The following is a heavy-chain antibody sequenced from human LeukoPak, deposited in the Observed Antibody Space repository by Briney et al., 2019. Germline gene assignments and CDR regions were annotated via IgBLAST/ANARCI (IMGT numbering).Heavy chain of an antibody. CDR2: IDYGGST. D-gene: IGHD5-18*01. Sequence: SETLSLTCTVSGGSINSYYWSWIRQPPGKGPEWIGYIDYGGSTNYNPSLKSRVTMSVDTSKNQFSLKLSSVTAADTAVYSCARGYSYGYNYFGYWGQGTLVTVSS. J-gene: IGHJ4*02. CDR3: ARGYSYGYNYFGY. V-gene: IGHV4-59*01. CDR1: GGSINSYY.